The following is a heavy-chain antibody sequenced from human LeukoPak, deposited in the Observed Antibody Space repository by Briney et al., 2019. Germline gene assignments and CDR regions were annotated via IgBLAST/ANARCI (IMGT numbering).Heavy chain of an antibody. CDR2: ISGDGGST. J-gene: IGHJ4*02. CDR1: GFTFEDYA. D-gene: IGHD2-15*01. Sequence: GGSLRLSCAASGFTFEDYAMYWVRQAPGKGLEWVSLISGDGGSTYYADSVKGRFTISRDNSKNSLYLQMNSLRTEDTALYYCAKDIGGGYCSGGSCYSGCFDYWGQGTLVTVSS. CDR3: AKDIGGGYCSGGSCYSGCFDY. V-gene: IGHV3-43*02.